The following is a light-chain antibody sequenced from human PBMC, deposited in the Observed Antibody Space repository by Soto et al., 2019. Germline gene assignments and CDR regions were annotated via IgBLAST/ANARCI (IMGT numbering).Light chain of an antibody. Sequence: DIQMTQSPSSVSASVGDRVSITCRASQAISSYLAWYKQKPGRAPKLLIYAASTLQSGVPSRFSGSGSGTEFTLTITSLQPEDFATYYCQQLNSFPITFGQGTRLEIK. CDR2: AAS. V-gene: IGKV1-9*01. CDR3: QQLNSFPIT. J-gene: IGKJ5*01. CDR1: QAISSY.